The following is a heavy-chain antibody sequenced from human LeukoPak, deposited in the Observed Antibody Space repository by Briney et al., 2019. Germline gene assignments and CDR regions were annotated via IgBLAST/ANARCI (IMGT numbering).Heavy chain of an antibody. J-gene: IGHJ4*02. D-gene: IGHD2-2*01. V-gene: IGHV1-69*02. CDR2: IIPILGIA. Sequence: SVKVSCKASGGTFSSYTISWVRQAPGQGLEWMGRIIPILGIANYAQKFQGRVTITADKSTSTAYMELSSLRSEDTAVYYCAIFIVVVPAATLGVDYWGQGTLVTVSS. CDR3: AIFIVVVPAATLGVDY. CDR1: GGTFSSYT.